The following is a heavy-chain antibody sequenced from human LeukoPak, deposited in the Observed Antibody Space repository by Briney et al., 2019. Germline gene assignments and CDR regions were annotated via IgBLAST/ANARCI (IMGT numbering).Heavy chain of an antibody. D-gene: IGHD3-22*01. Sequence: PGGSLRLSCAGSGFTFSSYHMHWVRQAPGRGLEWVAVISYDGSDKYYADSVKGRFTISRDNSKDTLYLQMNSLRAEDTAVYYCARGFSDSSGYYIDYWGQGTLVTVSS. CDR3: ARGFSDSSGYYIDY. CDR2: ISYDGSDK. V-gene: IGHV3-30-3*01. CDR1: GFTFSSYH. J-gene: IGHJ4*02.